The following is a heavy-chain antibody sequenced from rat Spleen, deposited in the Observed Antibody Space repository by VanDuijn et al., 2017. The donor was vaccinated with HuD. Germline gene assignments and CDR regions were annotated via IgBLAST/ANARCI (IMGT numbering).Heavy chain of an antibody. CDR2: ISPSGGST. Sequence: EVQLVETGGGLVQPGRSLKLSCEASGLTFSTSGMAWFRQAPTKGLEWVASISPSGGSTYYRDSVKGRFTISRDNAKSTLYLQMDSLRSEDTATYYCARLESGYFDFWGPGTMVTVSS. J-gene: IGHJ1*01. CDR3: ARLESGYFDF. CDR1: GLTFSTSG. D-gene: IGHD4-2*01. V-gene: IGHV5-19*01.